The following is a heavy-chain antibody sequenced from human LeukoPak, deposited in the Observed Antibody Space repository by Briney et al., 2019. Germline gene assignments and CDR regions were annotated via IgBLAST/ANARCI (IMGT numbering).Heavy chain of an antibody. CDR3: VRDGEGVAISVNFWFDP. D-gene: IGHD3-10*01. J-gene: IGHJ5*02. V-gene: IGHV1-8*01. CDR2: MNPINGNT. Sequence: ASVKVSCKASGFTLTNYDINWVRQAPGQGLEWMGWMNPINGNTGYARKFQGRVTMTRDTSISTAYMELRGLTSEDTAIYYCVRDGEGVAISVNFWFDPWGLGTLVTVSS. CDR1: GFTLTNYD.